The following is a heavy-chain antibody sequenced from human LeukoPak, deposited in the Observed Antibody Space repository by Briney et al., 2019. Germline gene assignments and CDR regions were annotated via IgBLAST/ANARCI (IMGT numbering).Heavy chain of an antibody. CDR1: GGSFSGYY. J-gene: IGHJ4*02. CDR2: INHSGST. CDR3: ARSPPPNYYGSGSRNSELDY. Sequence: PSETLSLTCAVYGGSFSGYYWSWIRQPPGKGLEWIGEINHSGSTNYNPSLKSRVTISVDTSKNQFSLKLSSVTAADTAAYYCARSPPPNYYGSGSRNSELDYWGQGTLVTVSS. V-gene: IGHV4-34*01. D-gene: IGHD3-10*01.